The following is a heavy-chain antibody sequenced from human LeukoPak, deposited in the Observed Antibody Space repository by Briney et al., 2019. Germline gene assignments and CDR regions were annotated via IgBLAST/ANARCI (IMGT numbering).Heavy chain of an antibody. J-gene: IGHJ4*02. CDR3: AIIPYLLPVDY. D-gene: IGHD2/OR15-2a*01. CDR1: GGSFSGYY. V-gene: IGHV4-34*01. CDR2: INHSGST. Sequence: SETLSLTCAVYGGSFSGYYWSWIRQPPGKGLVWIGEINHSGSTNYNPSLKSRVTISVDTSKNQFSLKLSSVTAADTAVYYCAIIPYLLPVDYWGQGTLVTVSS.